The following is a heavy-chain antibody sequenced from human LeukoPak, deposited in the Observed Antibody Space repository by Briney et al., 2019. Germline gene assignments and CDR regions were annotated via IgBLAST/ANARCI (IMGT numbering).Heavy chain of an antibody. D-gene: IGHD3-16*01. V-gene: IGHV4-59*12. CDR1: GDSISGSY. CDR2: LSYSGTT. J-gene: IGHJ4*02. CDR3: ARVWKECYFDY. Sequence: PSETLSLTCAVSGDSISGSYWSWIRQPPGKGLEWIGFLSYSGTTSYNPSLKGRLSISVDTSKNQFSLKLSSVTAADTAVYYCARVWKECYFDYWGQGTLVTVSS.